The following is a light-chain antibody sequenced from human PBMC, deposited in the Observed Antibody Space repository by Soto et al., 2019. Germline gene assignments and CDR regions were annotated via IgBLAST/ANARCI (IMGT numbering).Light chain of an antibody. V-gene: IGKV1-27*01. J-gene: IGKJ1*01. CDR2: AAS. CDR3: QRYNTAPPT. CDR1: QDISNY. Sequence: DIQMTQSPSSLSASVGDRVTFTCRASQDISNYLAWYQQKSGKAPKLLMYAASILESGVPSRFSGSASGTDFTLTITSLQPEDVGRYYCQRYNTAPPTFGQGTKVEIK.